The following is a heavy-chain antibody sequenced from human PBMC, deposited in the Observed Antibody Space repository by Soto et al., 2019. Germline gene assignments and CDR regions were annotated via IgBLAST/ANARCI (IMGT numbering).Heavy chain of an antibody. CDR1: GYRFTGYW. V-gene: IGHV5-51*01. J-gene: IGHJ6*02. CDR2: IYPGDSDT. Sequence: RASLNSSCTRPGYRFTGYWIGSVRHMPGKGLEWMRIIYPGDSDTRYSPSFQGQVTISADKSISTAYLQWSSLKASDTAMYYCAMQSIVGARLYCYVMACWGQGTTVTVSS. CDR3: AMQSIVGARLYCYVMAC. D-gene: IGHD1-26*01.